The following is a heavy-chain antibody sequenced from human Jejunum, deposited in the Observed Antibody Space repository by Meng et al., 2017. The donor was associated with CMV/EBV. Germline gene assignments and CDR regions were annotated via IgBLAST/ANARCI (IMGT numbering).Heavy chain of an antibody. CDR1: GFTVSNTY. Sequence: EGELVESGGGLIQPGGSLRRSCAASGFTVSNTYISWVRQAPGRGLEWVSVIHSDGVTHHADSVKGRFTISRDNSKNTVYLQMNSLRAEDTAVYYCSKDPRSDWYGSYWYFDLWGRGTLVTVSS. V-gene: IGHV3-53*01. D-gene: IGHD6-19*01. J-gene: IGHJ2*01. CDR2: IHSDGVT. CDR3: SKDPRSDWYGSYWYFDL.